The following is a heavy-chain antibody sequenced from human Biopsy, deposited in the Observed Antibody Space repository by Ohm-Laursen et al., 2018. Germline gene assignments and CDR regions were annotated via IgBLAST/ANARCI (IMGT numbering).Heavy chain of an antibody. CDR2: IYYSGST. CDR1: GGSIGSFF. V-gene: IGHV4-59*07. CDR3: ARGMRSSGWPYFDS. J-gene: IGHJ4*02. Sequence: SDTLSLTCTVSGGSIGSFFWSWTRQPPGKGLEWIGYIYYSGSTNYNPSLRSRVTISVDRSKNQFSLELSSVTAADTAIYYRARGMRSSGWPYFDSWGQGTLVTVSS. D-gene: IGHD6-19*01.